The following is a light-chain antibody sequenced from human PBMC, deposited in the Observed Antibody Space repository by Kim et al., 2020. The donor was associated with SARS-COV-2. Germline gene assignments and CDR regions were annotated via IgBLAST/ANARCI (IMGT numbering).Light chain of an antibody. Sequence: SGSPGERATLSCRASQSISSRLAWYQHKPGQAPRLLIYDASTRATDIPDRFSGSGSGTEFTLTVRSLQSEDFAVYYCEQYSEWPLTFGGGTKLEIK. CDR1: QSISSR. CDR3: EQYSEWPLT. CDR2: DAS. V-gene: IGKV3-15*01. J-gene: IGKJ4*01.